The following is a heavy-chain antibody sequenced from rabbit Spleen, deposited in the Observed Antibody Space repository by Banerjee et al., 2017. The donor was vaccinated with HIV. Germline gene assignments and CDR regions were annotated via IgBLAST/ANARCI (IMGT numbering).Heavy chain of an antibody. V-gene: IGHV1S47*01. J-gene: IGHJ6*01. CDR3: ARDAATSFSSYGMDL. CDR1: GFDFSSSYY. D-gene: IGHD8-1*01. CDR2: IYEGDGST. Sequence: QEQLKESGGGLVQPGGSLKLSCKATGFDFSSSYYMCWVRQAPGKGPEWIACIYEGDGSTYYAYWVNGRFTISRSTSLNTVTLQMTSLTAADTATYFCARDAATSFSSYGMDLWGPGTLVTVS.